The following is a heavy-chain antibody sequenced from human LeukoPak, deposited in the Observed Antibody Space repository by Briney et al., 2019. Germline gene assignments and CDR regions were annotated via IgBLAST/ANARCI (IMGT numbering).Heavy chain of an antibody. Sequence: SETLSLTCTVSGGSISSYYWSWIRQPPWKGLEWIGYIYYSGSTNYNPSLKSRVTISVDTSKNQFSLKLSSVTAADTAVYYCAGEPGIAAAGTLSYWGQGTLVTVSS. CDR2: IYYSGST. J-gene: IGHJ4*02. CDR3: AGEPGIAAAGTLSY. D-gene: IGHD6-13*01. CDR1: GGSISSYY. V-gene: IGHV4-59*01.